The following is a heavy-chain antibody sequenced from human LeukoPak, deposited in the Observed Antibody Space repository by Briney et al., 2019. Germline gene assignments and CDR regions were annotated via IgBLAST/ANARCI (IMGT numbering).Heavy chain of an antibody. CDR3: ARVFREGGYDSSGPSLGYFDY. V-gene: IGHV4-59*12. D-gene: IGHD3-22*01. CDR1: GGSISSYY. J-gene: IGHJ4*02. CDR2: IYYSGST. Sequence: SETLSLTCTVSGGSISSYYWSWIRQPPGKGLEWIGYIYYSGSTNYNPSLKSRVTISVDTSKNQFSLKLSSVTAADTAVYYCARVFREGGYDSSGPSLGYFDYWGQGTLVTVSS.